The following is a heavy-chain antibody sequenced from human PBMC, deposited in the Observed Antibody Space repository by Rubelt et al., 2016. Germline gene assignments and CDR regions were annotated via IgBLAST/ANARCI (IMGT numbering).Heavy chain of an antibody. CDR1: GGSFSGYY. CDR2: INHSGST. CDR3: ARGRHYYGSGSYYRWFDP. D-gene: IGHD3-10*01. J-gene: IGHJ5*02. Sequence: QVQLQQWGAGLLKPSETLSLTCAVYGGSFSGYYWSWIRQPPGKGLEWIGEINHSGSTNYNPSLKGGVTISVETSKNQVSLKLSSVTAADTAVYYCARGRHYYGSGSYYRWFDPWGQGTLVTVSS. V-gene: IGHV4-34*01.